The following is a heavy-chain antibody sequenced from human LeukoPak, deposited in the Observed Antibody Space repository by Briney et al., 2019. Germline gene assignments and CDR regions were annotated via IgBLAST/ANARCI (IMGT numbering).Heavy chain of an antibody. V-gene: IGHV3-23*01. D-gene: IGHD5-18*01. Sequence: GGSLRLSCVASGFTFSSYGMSWVRQAPGKGLEWVSAISGSGGATYYADSVKGRFTISRDNFRSTVSLQMHSLRGEDTAVYYCAKRMDTSWYMDVWGKGTTVTVSS. CDR2: ISGSGGAT. CDR1: GFTFSSYG. CDR3: AKRMDTSWYMDV. J-gene: IGHJ6*03.